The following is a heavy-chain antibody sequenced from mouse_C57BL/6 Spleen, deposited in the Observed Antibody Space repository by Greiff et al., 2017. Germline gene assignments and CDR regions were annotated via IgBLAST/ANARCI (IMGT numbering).Heavy chain of an antibody. CDR3: IYYDYDIYFDV. D-gene: IGHD2-4*01. CDR1: GYAFSSSW. Sequence: QVQLQQSGPELVKPGASVKISCKASGYAFSSSWMNWVKQRPGNGLEWIGRIYPGDGDTNYNGKFKGKATLTADKSSSTAYMQLSSLTSEDSAVYFCIYYDYDIYFDVWGTGTTVTVSS. J-gene: IGHJ1*03. V-gene: IGHV1-82*01. CDR2: IYPGDGDT.